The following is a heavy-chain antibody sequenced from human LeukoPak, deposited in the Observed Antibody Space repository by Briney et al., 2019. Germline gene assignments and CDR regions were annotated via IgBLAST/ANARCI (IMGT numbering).Heavy chain of an antibody. Sequence: GGSLRLSCAASGFTFSSYGMHWVRQAPGKGLEWVSAISGSGGSTYYADSVKGRFTISRDNSKNTLYLQMNSLRVEDTAVYYCAKNYYDRSGYYQYYSDYWGQGTLVTVSS. CDR2: ISGSGGST. V-gene: IGHV3-23*01. D-gene: IGHD3-22*01. CDR1: GFTFSSYG. CDR3: AKNYYDRSGYYQYYSDY. J-gene: IGHJ4*02.